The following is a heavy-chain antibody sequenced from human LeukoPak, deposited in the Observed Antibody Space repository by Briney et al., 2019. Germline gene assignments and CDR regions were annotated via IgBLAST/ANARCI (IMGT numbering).Heavy chain of an antibody. Sequence: PGGSLRLSCAASGFTFSSYEMNWVRQAPGKGLEGVSAISGSGGGTYYADSVKGRFTISRDNSKNTLYLQMNSLRAEDTAIYYCAKDRWQLSPDYYYYMDVWGKGTTVTVFS. CDR1: GFTFSSYE. J-gene: IGHJ6*03. D-gene: IGHD3-16*02. CDR2: ISGSGGGT. CDR3: AKDRWQLSPDYYYYMDV. V-gene: IGHV3-23*01.